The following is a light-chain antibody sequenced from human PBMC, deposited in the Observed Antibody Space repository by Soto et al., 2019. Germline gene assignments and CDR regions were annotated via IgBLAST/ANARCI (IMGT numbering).Light chain of an antibody. CDR1: QTVSRH. Sequence: EIVLTQSPATLSLSPGERATLSCRASQTVSRHLAWYQQKPGQAPRLLIYDTSNRATGIPARFSGSGSGTDFTLTISGLETEDFAVYYCQQYGTAPPRYTFGQGTKLEIK. V-gene: IGKV3-11*01. CDR2: DTS. J-gene: IGKJ2*01. CDR3: QQYGTAPPRYT.